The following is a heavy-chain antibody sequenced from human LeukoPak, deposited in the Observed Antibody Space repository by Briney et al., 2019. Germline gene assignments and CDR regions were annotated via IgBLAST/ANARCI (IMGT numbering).Heavy chain of an antibody. CDR1: GFTFSTYS. CDR2: ISYDGSNK. CDR3: AGEPYSSSWYVGLPYDY. V-gene: IGHV3-30*03. Sequence: PGGSLRLSCAASGFTFSTYSMCWVRQAPGKGLEWVTVISYDGSNKYYADSVKGRFTISRDNSKNTLYLQMNSLRAEDTAVYYCAGEPYSSSWYVGLPYDYWGQGTLVTVSS. J-gene: IGHJ4*02. D-gene: IGHD6-13*01.